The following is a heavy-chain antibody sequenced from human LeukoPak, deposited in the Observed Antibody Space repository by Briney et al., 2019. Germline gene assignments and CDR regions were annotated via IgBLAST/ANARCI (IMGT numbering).Heavy chain of an antibody. V-gene: IGHV5-51*01. CDR3: ARPTSQTTVTSGDDDAFHI. D-gene: IGHD4-17*01. Sequence: GESLKISCKGSGYSFTNYWIGWARQMPGKGLEWMGNIYLGDSDTTYSPSFQGHVTISADKSISTAYLHWSSLKASDTAIYYCARPTSQTTVTSGDDDAFHIWGRGTMVTVSS. CDR1: GYSFTNYW. J-gene: IGHJ3*02. CDR2: IYLGDSDT.